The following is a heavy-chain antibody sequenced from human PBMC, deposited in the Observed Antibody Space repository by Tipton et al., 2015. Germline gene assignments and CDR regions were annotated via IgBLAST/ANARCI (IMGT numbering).Heavy chain of an antibody. J-gene: IGHJ4*02. CDR2: INDSGST. V-gene: IGHV4-34*01. CDR3: ARVRGAARADY. D-gene: IGHD6-6*01. CDR1: GGSFNIYY. Sequence: LRLSCAVHGGSFNIYYWSWIRQSPGKGPEWIGEINDSGSTNYNPSLKSRVTLSVDTSKSQFSLKLHSVTAADTGVYFCARVRGAARADYWGQGTLVTVSS.